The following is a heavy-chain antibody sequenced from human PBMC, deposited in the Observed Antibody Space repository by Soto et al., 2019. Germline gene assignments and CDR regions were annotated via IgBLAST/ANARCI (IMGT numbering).Heavy chain of an antibody. CDR3: AKYDSLEWFFPLDA. V-gene: IGHV3-23*01. J-gene: IGHJ5*02. D-gene: IGHD3-3*01. CDR2: ISGGGSDT. CDR1: GFTFRSYA. Sequence: EVHLLESGGGLVQPGGSLRLSCSASGFTFRSYAMSWVRQAPGKGLEWVSGISGGGSDTYYSDSVRGRFTISRDNSKSTLYLQMNSLRVEDSAVYFCAKYDSLEWFFPLDAWGQGTLVTVSS.